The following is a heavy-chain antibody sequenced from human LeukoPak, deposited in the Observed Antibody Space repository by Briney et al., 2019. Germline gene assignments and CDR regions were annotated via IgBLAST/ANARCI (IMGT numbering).Heavy chain of an antibody. J-gene: IGHJ4*02. CDR1: GGSFSCYY. CDR2: INHSGST. D-gene: IGHD6-13*01. V-gene: IGHV4-34*01. Sequence: ETLSLTCAVYGGSFSCYYWSWIRQPPGKGLEWIGEINHSGSTNYNPSLKSRVTISVDTSKNQFSLKLSSVTAADTAVYYCARAAYSSSHYFDYWGQGTLVTVSS. CDR3: ARAAYSSSHYFDY.